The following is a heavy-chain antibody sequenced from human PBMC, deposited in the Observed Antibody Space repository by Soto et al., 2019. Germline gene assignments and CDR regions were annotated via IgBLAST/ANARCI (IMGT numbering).Heavy chain of an antibody. Sequence: GGSLRLSCSASGFTFSSYAMHWVRQAPGKGLEYVSAISSNGGSTYYADSVKGRFTISRDNSKNTLYLQMSSLRAEDTAVYYCVKDSCSSTSCSDAFDIWGQGTMVTVSS. D-gene: IGHD2-2*01. CDR3: VKDSCSSTSCSDAFDI. CDR2: ISSNGGST. J-gene: IGHJ3*02. CDR1: GFTFSSYA. V-gene: IGHV3-64D*08.